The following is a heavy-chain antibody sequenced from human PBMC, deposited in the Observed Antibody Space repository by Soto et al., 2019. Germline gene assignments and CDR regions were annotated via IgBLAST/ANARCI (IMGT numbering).Heavy chain of an antibody. CDR2: KYYTGTS. D-gene: IGHD6-13*01. CDR1: GDSIGSSTYC. CDR3: ARHRDPGYSSSWFNS. V-gene: IGHV4-39*01. Sequence: QLLLQESGPGLVKPSETLSLTCSVSGDSIGSSTYCWGWIRQPPGKGLEWIGSKYYTGTSHYNPSLNRRGTXXVDTSNNQFSLKVTSVTAADTAVYYCARHRDPGYSSSWFNSWGQGTLVIVSS. J-gene: IGHJ5*01.